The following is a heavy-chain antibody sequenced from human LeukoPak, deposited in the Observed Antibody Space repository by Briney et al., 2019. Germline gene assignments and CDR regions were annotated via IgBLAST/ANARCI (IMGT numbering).Heavy chain of an antibody. Sequence: SETLSLTCTVSGGSISSGSYYWSWIRQPAGKGLEWIGRIYTSGSTNYNPSLKSRVTMSVDTSKNQFSLKLSSVTAADTAVYYCARDLMGRYFDWYDRRGFDPWGQGTLVTVSS. CDR1: GGSISSGSYY. V-gene: IGHV4-61*02. D-gene: IGHD3-9*01. J-gene: IGHJ5*02. CDR2: IYTSGST. CDR3: ARDLMGRYFDWYDRRGFDP.